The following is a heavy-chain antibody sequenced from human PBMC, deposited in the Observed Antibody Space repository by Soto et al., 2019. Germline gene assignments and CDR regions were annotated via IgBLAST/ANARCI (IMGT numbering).Heavy chain of an antibody. CDR2: ISSNGGST. Sequence: GGSLRLSCSASGFTFNSYAMHWVRQAPGKGLEYVSGISSNGGSTNYADSVTGRFTISRDNSMNTLYLQMSSLRVEDTAVYYCAKDRTSKTRAFDYWGQGNLVTVSS. CDR3: AKDRTSKTRAFDY. CDR1: GFTFNSYA. J-gene: IGHJ4*02. V-gene: IGHV3-64D*08.